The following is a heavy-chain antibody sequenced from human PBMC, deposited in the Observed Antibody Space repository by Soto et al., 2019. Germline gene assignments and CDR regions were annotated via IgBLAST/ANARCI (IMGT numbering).Heavy chain of an antibody. CDR2: IYHSGST. CDR1: GGSISSGGYS. CDR3: ARHHDS. V-gene: IGHV4-30-2*01. J-gene: IGHJ4*02. Sequence: PSETLSLTCAVSGGSISSGGYSWSWIRQPPGKGLEWIGYIYHSGSTYYNPSLKSRVTISVDRSKNQFSLKLSSVTAADTAVYYCARHHDSGGKGTLVTVPS.